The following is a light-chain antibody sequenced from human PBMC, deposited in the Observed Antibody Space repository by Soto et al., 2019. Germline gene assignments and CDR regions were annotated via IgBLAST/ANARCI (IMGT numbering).Light chain of an antibody. J-gene: IGKJ5*01. Sequence: DIHMTQSPSSLSASVGDRVTISCRASQSISSYLNWYQQKPGKAPKVLIHAASSLQSGVPSRLSGSGSGTAFTLTISSLQPEDFATYYCQQSYRTPTFGQGTRLEIK. CDR1: QSISSY. V-gene: IGKV1-39*01. CDR3: QQSYRTPT. CDR2: AAS.